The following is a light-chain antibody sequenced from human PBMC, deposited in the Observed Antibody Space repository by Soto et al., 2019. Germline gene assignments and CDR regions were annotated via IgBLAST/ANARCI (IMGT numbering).Light chain of an antibody. CDR1: QSVPGSD. J-gene: IGKJ4*01. CDR2: DVS. Sequence: EVVLTQSPGTLSMSPGDRATLSCRASQSVPGSDVAWYQQKPGQAPRLLIYDVSSRATGTPERFSGSGSGTDLTLNIGRLEPEDFAVYYCQQYGNSPLTFGGGTKVDIK. CDR3: QQYGNSPLT. V-gene: IGKV3-20*01.